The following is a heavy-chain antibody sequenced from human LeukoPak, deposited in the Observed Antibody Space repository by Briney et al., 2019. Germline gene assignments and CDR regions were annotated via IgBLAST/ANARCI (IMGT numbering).Heavy chain of an antibody. CDR1: GFTFSSYA. CDR2: LSAGGKT. Sequence: GGSLRLSCAASGFTFSSYAMSWVRQSPGKGLEWVSTLSAGGKTYYADSVKGRLPISRDNSKNTLYLQMNSLRADDTAVYYCARDYSSGSHGGGFDYWGQGTLVTVSS. CDR3: ARDYSSGSHGGGFDY. J-gene: IGHJ4*02. D-gene: IGHD1-26*01. V-gene: IGHV3-23*01.